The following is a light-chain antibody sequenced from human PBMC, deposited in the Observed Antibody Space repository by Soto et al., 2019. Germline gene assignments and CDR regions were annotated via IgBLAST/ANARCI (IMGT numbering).Light chain of an antibody. J-gene: IGLJ1*01. V-gene: IGLV4-60*02. CDR2: LEDNGSY. CDR3: ETWDTDTRV. Sequence: QLVLTQSSSASASLGSSVKLTCSLTSGHITSIIAWHQQQPGKAPRYLMKLEDNGSYIKGSGVPDRFSGSSSGADRYLTISNLQFEDEADYYCETWDTDTRVFGPGTELTVL. CDR1: SGHITSI.